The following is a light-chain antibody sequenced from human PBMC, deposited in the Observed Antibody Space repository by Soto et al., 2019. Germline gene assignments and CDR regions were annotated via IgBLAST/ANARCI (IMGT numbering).Light chain of an antibody. CDR2: EGS. CDR1: SGDVGGYNF. Sequence: QSVLTQPASVSGSPGQSITISCTGTSGDVGGYNFVSWFRQYSGKAPKLIIYEGSKRPSGVSNRFSGSKSGNTASLTISGLQAEDEADYYCCSYAGSSTVVFGGGTKLTVL. V-gene: IGLV2-23*01. J-gene: IGLJ2*01. CDR3: CSYAGSSTVV.